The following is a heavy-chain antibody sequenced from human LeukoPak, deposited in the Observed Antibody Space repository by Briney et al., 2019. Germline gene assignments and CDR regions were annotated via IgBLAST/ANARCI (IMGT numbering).Heavy chain of an antibody. V-gene: IGHV4-59*01. CDR2: IYYSGNT. J-gene: IGHJ5*02. Sequence: SETLSLTCTVSGGSISSYYWTWIRQPPGEGLECIGYIYYSGNTNYNPSLKGRVTISVDMSKNQLSLKLSSVTAADTAVYYCARGFNWFDPWGQGTLVTVSS. CDR1: GGSISSYY. CDR3: ARGFNWFDP.